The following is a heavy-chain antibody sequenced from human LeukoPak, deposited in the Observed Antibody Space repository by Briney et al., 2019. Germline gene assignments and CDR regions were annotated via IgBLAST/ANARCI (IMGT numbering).Heavy chain of an antibody. D-gene: IGHD2-15*01. CDR3: ATKDIVSYHYGAFDI. CDR2: INHSGST. CDR1: GFTFSSYG. V-gene: IGHV4-34*08. Sequence: GTLRLSCAASGFTFSSYGMSWVRQAPGKWLEWIGEINHSGSTNYNPSLKSRVYISLDTSKNQFSMKLSSVTAADTAVYYCATKDIVSYHYGAFDIWGQGTRVTVSS. J-gene: IGHJ3*02.